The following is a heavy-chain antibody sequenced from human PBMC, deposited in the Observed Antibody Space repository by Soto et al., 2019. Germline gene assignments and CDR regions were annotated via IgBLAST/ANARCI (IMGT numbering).Heavy chain of an antibody. CDR2: VHQSGGT. J-gene: IGHJ4*02. Sequence: QVQLQESGPGLVKSSETLSLTCAISGGYIHSSDWRTWVRQPPGKGLEWIGEVHQSGGTNYNPSLKIRVSVELDKSKNQFSLKLRSVTAADTGVYYCAGGVDHWGQGILVTVSS. CDR1: GGYIHSSDW. CDR3: AGGVDH. V-gene: IGHV4-4*02.